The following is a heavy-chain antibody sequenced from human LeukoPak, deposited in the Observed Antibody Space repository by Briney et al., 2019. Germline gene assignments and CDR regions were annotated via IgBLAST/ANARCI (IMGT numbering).Heavy chain of an antibody. J-gene: IGHJ3*02. V-gene: IGHV1-2*04. CDR1: GYTFTGYY. CDR2: INPNSGGT. D-gene: IGHD2-21*02. CDR3: ARDAEGYCGGDCYHDAFDI. Sequence: ASVKVSCKASGYTFTGYYMLWVRQAPGQGLEWMGWINPNSGGTNYAQKFQGWVTMTRDTSISTAYMELSRLRSDDTAVYYCARDAEGYCGGDCYHDAFDIWGQGTMVTVSS.